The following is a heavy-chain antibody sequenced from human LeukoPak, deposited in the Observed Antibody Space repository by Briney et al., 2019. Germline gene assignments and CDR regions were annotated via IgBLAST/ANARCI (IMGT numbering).Heavy chain of an antibody. CDR2: ISTTSSVI. J-gene: IGHJ6*02. Sequence: GGSLRLSCAASGFTFNTYSMTWVRQAPGKGLEWVSSISTTSSVIYYADSMKGRFTISRDNAKNSPYLQMNSLRAEDTAVYYCAREYSSRSYYYGMDVWGQGTTVTVSS. D-gene: IGHD6-13*01. V-gene: IGHV3-21*01. CDR3: AREYSSRSYYYGMDV. CDR1: GFTFNTYS.